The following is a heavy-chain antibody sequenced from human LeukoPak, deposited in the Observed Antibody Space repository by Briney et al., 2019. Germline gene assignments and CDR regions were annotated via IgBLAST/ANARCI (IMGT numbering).Heavy chain of an antibody. V-gene: IGHV3-21*01. CDR1: GFTLSSYS. CDR2: ISSSSSYI. J-gene: IGHJ4*02. D-gene: IGHD4-23*01. CDR3: ARDDYGGNSDY. Sequence: PGGSLRLSCTASGFTLSSYSMSWVRQAPGKGLEWVSSISSSSSYIYYADSVKGRFTISRDNAKNSLCLQMNSLRAEDTAVYYCARDDYGGNSDYWGQGTLVTVSS.